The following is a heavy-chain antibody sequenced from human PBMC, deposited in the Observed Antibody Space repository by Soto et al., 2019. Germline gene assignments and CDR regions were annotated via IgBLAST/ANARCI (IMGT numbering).Heavy chain of an antibody. CDR3: VRDYASDTGVQLDF. Sequence: QVQLVQSGAEVKKPGASVKVSCKSSGYRFTQYVIHWVRQAPGQRLEWMGWIGAGDGKTYYSQNFQGRVTITKDTSESTAYMELSSLISEDTAVYYCVRDYASDTGVQLDFWGQGTLVTVSS. D-gene: IGHD2-8*02. CDR2: IGAGDGKT. J-gene: IGHJ4*02. V-gene: IGHV1-3*01. CDR1: GYRFTQYV.